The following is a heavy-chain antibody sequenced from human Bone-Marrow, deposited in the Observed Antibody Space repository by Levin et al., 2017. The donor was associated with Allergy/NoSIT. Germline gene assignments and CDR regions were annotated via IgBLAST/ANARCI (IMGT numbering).Heavy chain of an antibody. J-gene: IGHJ4*02. D-gene: IGHD6-13*01. CDR1: GGSFSGYY. V-gene: IGHV4-34*01. Sequence: ASETLSLTCAVYGGSFSGYYWSWIRQPPGKGLEWIGEINHSGSTNYNPSLKSRVTISVDTSKNQFSLKLSSVTAADTAVYYCASSTSSSWYYYFDYWGQGTLVTVSS. CDR2: INHSGST. CDR3: ASSTSSSWYYYFDY.